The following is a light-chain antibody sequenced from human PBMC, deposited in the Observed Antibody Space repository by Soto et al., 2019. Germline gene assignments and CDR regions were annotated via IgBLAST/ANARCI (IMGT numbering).Light chain of an antibody. V-gene: IGLV2-14*01. CDR2: DVS. CDR1: SSDVGGYNY. J-gene: IGLJ1*01. Sequence: QSALTQPASVSGSPGQSITISCTGTSSDVGGYNYVSWYQQHPGKAPKLMIYDVSNRPSGVSNRFSGSKSGNTASLTISGLQAEDEADYYCSSYTSSSTPRIVFGTGTKFTVL. CDR3: SSYTSSSTPRIV.